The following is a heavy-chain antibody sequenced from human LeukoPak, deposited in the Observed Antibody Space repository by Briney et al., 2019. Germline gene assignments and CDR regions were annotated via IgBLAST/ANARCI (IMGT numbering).Heavy chain of an antibody. D-gene: IGHD5-18*01. CDR2: ISLSAATI. J-gene: IGHJ6*03. CDR1: GFTFSSYE. CDR3: ARDRHSYGYWYYYYYMDV. Sequence: GGSLRLSCAGSGFTFSSYEMNWVRQAPGKGLEWVSSISLSAATIYYADSVKGRFTISRDNAKNSLYLQMNSLRAEDTAVYYCARDRHSYGYWYYYYYMDVWGKGTTVTVSS. V-gene: IGHV3-48*03.